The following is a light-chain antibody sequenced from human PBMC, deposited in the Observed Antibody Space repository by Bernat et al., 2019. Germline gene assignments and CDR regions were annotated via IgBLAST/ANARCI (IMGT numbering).Light chain of an antibody. J-gene: IGKJ1*01. CDR1: RDISNY. CDR2: GSS. V-gene: IGKV1-27*01. Sequence: DIQMTQSPSSLSASVGDRVTITCRASRDISNYLVWSQQRPGKVPKLLIYGSSTLQSGVPSLFSGSGSGTDFTPTINTLQPEDVATYYCQKYNRAPWTFGQGTKVELK. CDR3: QKYNRAPWT.